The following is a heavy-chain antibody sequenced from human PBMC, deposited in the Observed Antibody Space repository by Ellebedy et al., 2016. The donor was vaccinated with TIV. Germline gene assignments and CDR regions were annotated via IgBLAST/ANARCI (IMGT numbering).Heavy chain of an antibody. CDR2: ISYDGSNK. Sequence: GESLKISXAASGFTFSSYAMHWVRQAPGKGLEWVAVISYDGSNKYYADSVKGRFTISRDNSKNTLYLQMNSLRAEDTAVYYCAREVTTSLGGSYFDYWGQGTLVTVSS. D-gene: IGHD2-15*01. CDR3: AREVTTSLGGSYFDY. V-gene: IGHV3-30-3*01. CDR1: GFTFSSYA. J-gene: IGHJ4*02.